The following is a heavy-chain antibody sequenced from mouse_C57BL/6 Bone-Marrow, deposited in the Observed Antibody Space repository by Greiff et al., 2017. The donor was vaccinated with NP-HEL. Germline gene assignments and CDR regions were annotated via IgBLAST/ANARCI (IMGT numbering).Heavy chain of an antibody. CDR3: AIHPPPYYCNYAWFAY. J-gene: IGHJ3*01. V-gene: IGHV1-74*01. D-gene: IGHD2-10*01. CDR1: GYTFTSYW. Sequence: VQLQQPGAELVKPGASVKVSCKASGYTFTSYWMHWVKQRPGPGLEWIGRIHPSDSDTNYNPKFKGQATLTVDKSSSTAYMQLSSLTSEDSAVYYCAIHPPPYYCNYAWFAYWGQGTLVTVSA. CDR2: IHPSDSDT.